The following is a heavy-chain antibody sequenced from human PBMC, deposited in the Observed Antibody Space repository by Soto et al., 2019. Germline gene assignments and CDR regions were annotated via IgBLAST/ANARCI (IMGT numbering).Heavy chain of an antibody. CDR1: GFTFSIFG. D-gene: IGHD6-19*01. CDR3: ARDKGSSTVVSGISQEGYFDS. V-gene: IGHV3-33*01. Sequence: QVQLVESAGGVVQPGRSLRLSCAASGFTFSIFGMHWVRQAPGKGLEWAAIIWYDGSNAYYADSVRGRFTISRDNSKNTVYLQMNSLRAEDTAVYYCARDKGSSTVVSGISQEGYFDSWGQGTLVTVSS. CDR2: IWYDGSNA. J-gene: IGHJ4*02.